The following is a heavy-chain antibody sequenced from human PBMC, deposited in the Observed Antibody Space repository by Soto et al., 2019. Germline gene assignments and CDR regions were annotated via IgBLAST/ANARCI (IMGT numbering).Heavy chain of an antibody. V-gene: IGHV3-30-3*01. CDR2: ISYDGSTQ. J-gene: IGHJ5*02. Sequence: PGGSLRLSCAASRFSFSAHAMYWVRQAPGKGLEWVAIISYDGSTQYYADSVKGRFTISRDNSNNTLYLQMNSLGAEDTAVYFCARNFADYRFNYFDPWGQGTLVTVSS. D-gene: IGHD4-17*01. CDR3: ARNFADYRFNYFDP. CDR1: RFSFSAHA.